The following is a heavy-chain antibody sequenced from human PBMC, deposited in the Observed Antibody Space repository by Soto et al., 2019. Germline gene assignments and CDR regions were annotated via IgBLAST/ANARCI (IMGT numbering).Heavy chain of an antibody. CDR2: INAGNGNT. CDR1: GYTFTSYA. Sequence: ASVKVSCKASGYTFTSYAMHWVRQAPGQRLEWMGWINAGNGNTKYSQKFQGRVTITRDTSASTAYMELSSLRSEDTAVYYCVLRAARSLAGRYYFDYWGQGTLVTGSS. D-gene: IGHD6-6*01. J-gene: IGHJ4*02. CDR3: VLRAARSLAGRYYFDY. V-gene: IGHV1-3*01.